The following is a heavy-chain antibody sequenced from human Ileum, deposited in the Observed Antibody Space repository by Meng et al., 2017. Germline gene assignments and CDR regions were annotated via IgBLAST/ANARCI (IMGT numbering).Heavy chain of an antibody. CDR1: GGSISTSDW. V-gene: IGHV4-4*02. Sequence: QVQLQESGPGLLKPSGTLSLTCAVPGGSISTSDWWRWVRQPPGKGLEWIGEIHHSGSTNYNPSLKSRVTISVDKSKNQFSLKLNSVTAADTAVYYCAREWSGSYRHFDYWGQGTLVTVSS. CDR3: AREWSGSYRHFDY. CDR2: IHHSGST. J-gene: IGHJ4*02. D-gene: IGHD1-26*01.